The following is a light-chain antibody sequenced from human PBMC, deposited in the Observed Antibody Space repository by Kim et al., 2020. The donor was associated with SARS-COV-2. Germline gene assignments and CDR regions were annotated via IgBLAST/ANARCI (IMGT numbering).Light chain of an antibody. CDR2: GNS. CDR3: NSRDTCGHR. J-gene: IGLJ2*01. Sequence: SVAFGQSARITRQRDSLGPSYATCYQQKPGQAPRHVLFGNSNGPSDIPARFSGSRSGNTASLTITGAQSEDAADYYCNSRDTCGHRFGSGTQLNVL. V-gene: IGLV3-19*01. CDR1: SLGPSY.